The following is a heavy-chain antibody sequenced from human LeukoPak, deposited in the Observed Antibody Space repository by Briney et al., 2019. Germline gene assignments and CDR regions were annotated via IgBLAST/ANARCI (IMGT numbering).Heavy chain of an antibody. V-gene: IGHV3-21*01. CDR2: ISSSSGYI. CDR1: GFTFSSYI. D-gene: IGHD4-17*01. J-gene: IGHJ4*02. CDR3: ARGDDYGDSLDY. Sequence: GGSLRLSCAASGFTFSSYIMNWVRQAPGKGLEWVSSISSSSGYIYYADSVKGRFTISRDNAKNSLYLQMNSLRAEDTAVYYCARGDDYGDSLDYWGQGTLVTVSS.